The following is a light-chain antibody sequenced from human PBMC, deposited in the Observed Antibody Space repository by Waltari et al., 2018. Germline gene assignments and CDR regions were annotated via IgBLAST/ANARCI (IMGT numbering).Light chain of an antibody. Sequence: TVVTQEPSLSVSPGGSVTLTCGLSSGSVSTTNNPSWYQQTPGQAPRTLIYNTKTRPSGVPDRFSGSILGNKAALTITGAQADDDSDYYCMFYMETGLSLFGGGTRLTVL. CDR2: NTK. J-gene: IGLJ7*01. CDR3: MFYMETGLSL. CDR1: SGSVSTTNN. V-gene: IGLV8-61*01.